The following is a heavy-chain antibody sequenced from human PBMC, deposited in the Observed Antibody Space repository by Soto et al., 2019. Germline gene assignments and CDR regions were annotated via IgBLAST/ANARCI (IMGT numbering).Heavy chain of an antibody. V-gene: IGHV3-33*01. CDR1: GFNCSSYG. Sequence: RVLRLSCAASGFNCSSYGMHWVRQAPGKGLEWVAVIWYDGSNKYYADSVKGRFTISRDNSKNTLYLQMNSLRAEDTAVYYCARDRGGDSNQRDVFAIWAQGTTVIVSS. D-gene: IGHD2-21*02. CDR2: IWYDGSNK. J-gene: IGHJ3*02. CDR3: ARDRGGDSNQRDVFAI.